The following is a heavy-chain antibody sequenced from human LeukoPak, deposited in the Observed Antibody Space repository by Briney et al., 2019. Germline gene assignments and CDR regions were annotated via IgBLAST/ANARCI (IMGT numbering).Heavy chain of an antibody. D-gene: IGHD6-6*01. V-gene: IGHV3-21*01. CDR2: ISSSSSYI. Sequence: PGGSLRLSCAASGFTFRNAWMSWVRQAPGKGLEWVSSISSSSSYIYYADSVKGRFTISRDNAKNSLYLQMNSLRAEDTAVYYCARGESSSSGDYWGQGTLVTVSS. CDR1: GFTFRNAW. CDR3: ARGESSSSGDY. J-gene: IGHJ4*02.